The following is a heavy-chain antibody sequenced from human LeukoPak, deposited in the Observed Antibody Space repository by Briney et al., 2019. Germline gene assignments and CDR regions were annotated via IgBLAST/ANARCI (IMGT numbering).Heavy chain of an antibody. D-gene: IGHD3-10*01. CDR1: GFTFGDYA. Sequence: GGSLRLSCTASGFTFGDYAMSWVRQAPGKGLEWVGFIRSKAYGGTTENAASVKGRFTTSRDDSKSIAYLQMNSLKTEDTAVYYCTRDLLAGDYSGSGNLGYWGQGTLVTVSS. CDR3: TRDLLAGDYSGSGNLGY. J-gene: IGHJ4*02. V-gene: IGHV3-49*04. CDR2: IRSKAYGGTT.